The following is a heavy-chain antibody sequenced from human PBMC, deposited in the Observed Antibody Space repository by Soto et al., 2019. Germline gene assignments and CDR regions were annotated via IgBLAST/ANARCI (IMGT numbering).Heavy chain of an antibody. CDR2: MNPNSGNT. V-gene: IGHV1-8*01. D-gene: IGHD3-3*01. Sequence: QVQLVQSGAEVKKPGASVKVSCKASGYTFTSYDINWVRQATGQGLEWMGWMNPNSGNTGYAQKFQGRDTMTRNTSISTAYMELSSLRSEDTAVYYCARGRPDYDFWSGYFRSLILDYWGQGTLVIVSS. CDR3: ARGRPDYDFWSGYFRSLILDY. J-gene: IGHJ4*02. CDR1: GYTFTSYD.